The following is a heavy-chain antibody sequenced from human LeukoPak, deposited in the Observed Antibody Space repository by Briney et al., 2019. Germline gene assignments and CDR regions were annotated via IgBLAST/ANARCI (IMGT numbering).Heavy chain of an antibody. CDR2: IYSGGST. CDR3: ARENYYDSSGYRRGAFDI. J-gene: IGHJ3*02. Sequence: GSLRLSCAASGFTVSSNYMSWVRQAPGKGLEWVSVIYSGGSTYYADSVKGRFTISRDNSKNTLYLQMNSLRAEDTAVYYCARENYYDSSGYRRGAFDIWGQGTMVTVSS. D-gene: IGHD3-22*01. CDR1: GFTVSSNY. V-gene: IGHV3-53*01.